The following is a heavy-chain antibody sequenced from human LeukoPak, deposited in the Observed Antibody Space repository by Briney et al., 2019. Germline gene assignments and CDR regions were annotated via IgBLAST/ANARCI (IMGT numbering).Heavy chain of an antibody. Sequence: SETLSLTCTVSGGSISSYYWSWIRQPPGKGLEWIGYIYYSGSTNYNPSLKSRVTISVDTSKNQFSLKLSSVTAADTAVYYCARHEQYYDSSGPSLFYFDYWGQGTLVTVSS. CDR3: ARHEQYYDSSGPSLFYFDY. V-gene: IGHV4-59*08. CDR1: GGSISSYY. J-gene: IGHJ4*02. CDR2: IYYSGST. D-gene: IGHD3-22*01.